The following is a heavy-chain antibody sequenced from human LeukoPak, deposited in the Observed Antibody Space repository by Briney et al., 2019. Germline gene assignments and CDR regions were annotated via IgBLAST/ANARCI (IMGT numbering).Heavy chain of an antibody. CDR1: GFTFSSYA. V-gene: IGHV3-30-3*01. CDR3: ASGGDPDY. J-gene: IGHJ4*02. Sequence: GGSLRLSCAASGFTFSSYAMHWVRQAPGKGLEWVAVISYDGSNKYYADSVKGRSTISRDNSKNTLYLQMNSLRAEDTAVYYCASGGDPDYWGQGTLVTVSS. CDR2: ISYDGSNK. D-gene: IGHD2-21*02.